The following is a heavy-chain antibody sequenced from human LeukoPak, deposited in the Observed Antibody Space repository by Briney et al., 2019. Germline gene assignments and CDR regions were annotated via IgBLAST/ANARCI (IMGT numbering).Heavy chain of an antibody. CDR2: INSDGSST. Sequence: PGGSLRLSCAASGFTFSSYWMHWVRQAPGKGLVWVSRINSDGSSTHYADSVKGRFTISRDNPKNTLYLQMNSLRPEDTAVYYCESIVATIPPPYDYYGMGVWGKGTTVTGPS. CDR3: ESIVATIPPPYDYYGMGV. D-gene: IGHD5-12*01. CDR1: GFTFSSYW. V-gene: IGHV3-74*01. J-gene: IGHJ6*04.